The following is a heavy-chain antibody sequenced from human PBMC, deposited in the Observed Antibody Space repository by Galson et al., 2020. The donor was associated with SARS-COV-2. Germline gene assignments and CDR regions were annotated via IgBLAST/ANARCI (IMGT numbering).Heavy chain of an antibody. CDR1: GFSLSNATMG. J-gene: IGHJ6*03. D-gene: IGHD3-3*01. CDR3: ARQTYYDFWSGYLYYYYYMDV. V-gene: IGHV2-26*01. CDR2: IFSNDEK. Sequence: SGPTLVTPTETLTLTCTVSGFSLSNATMGVSWIRQPPGKALEWLAHIFSNDEKSYSTSLKSRLTIPKDTSKSQVVLTMTNMDPVDTATYYCARQTYYDFWSGYLYYYYYMDVWGKGTTVTVSS.